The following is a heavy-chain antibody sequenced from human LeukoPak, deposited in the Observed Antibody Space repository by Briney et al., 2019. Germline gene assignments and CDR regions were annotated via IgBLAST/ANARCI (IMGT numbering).Heavy chain of an antibody. CDR1: GDSVSSNSTA. CDR3: ASTAAFNWFDP. D-gene: IGHD6-13*01. CDR2: TYYRSKWFF. V-gene: IGHV6-1*01. Sequence: SQTLSLTCAISGDSVSSNSTAWNWIRQSLSRGLEWLGRTYYRSKWFFDYAVSVKSRITINPDTSKNQFSLQLNSVTPEDTAVYYCASTAAFNWFDPWGQGTLVTVSS. J-gene: IGHJ5*02.